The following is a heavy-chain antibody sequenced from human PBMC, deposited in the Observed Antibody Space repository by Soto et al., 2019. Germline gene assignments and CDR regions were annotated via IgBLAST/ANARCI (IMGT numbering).Heavy chain of an antibody. Sequence: EVQLVESGGGLVKPGGSLRVSCAASGFTFTKAWIHWVRQAPGKGLEWVGRVKSKTDGGTTDYAAPVKGRFTISRDDSKNTVYLQMNSMKPEDTAVYYCITGGGSSDFDYWGQGTLVTVSS. CDR3: ITGGGSSDFDY. CDR1: GFTFTKAW. J-gene: IGHJ4*02. V-gene: IGHV3-15*07. D-gene: IGHD1-26*01. CDR2: VKSKTDGGTT.